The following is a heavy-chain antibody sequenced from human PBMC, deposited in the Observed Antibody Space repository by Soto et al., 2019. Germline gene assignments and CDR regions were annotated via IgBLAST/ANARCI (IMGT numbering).Heavy chain of an antibody. Sequence: ASVKVSCKASGYTFTGYYMHWVRQAPGQGLEWMGWINPNSGGTNYAQKFQGRVTMTRDTSISTAYMELSRLRSDDTAVYYCARVANIAARRIWFDPWGQGTLFTAPQ. CDR3: ARVANIAARRIWFDP. J-gene: IGHJ5*02. V-gene: IGHV1-2*02. CDR1: GYTFTGYY. D-gene: IGHD6-6*01. CDR2: INPNSGGT.